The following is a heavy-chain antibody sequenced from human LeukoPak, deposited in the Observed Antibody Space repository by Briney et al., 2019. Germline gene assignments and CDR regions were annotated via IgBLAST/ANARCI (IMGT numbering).Heavy chain of an antibody. CDR1: GGSISSYY. J-gene: IGHJ4*02. Sequence: ASQTLSLTCTVSGGSISSYYWSWIRQPPGKGLEWIGYIYYSGSTNYNPSLKSRVTISVDTSKNQFSLKLSSVTAADTAVYYCARANYDYVWGSPYYFDYWGQGTLVTVSS. D-gene: IGHD3-16*01. CDR3: ARANYDYVWGSPYYFDY. V-gene: IGHV4-59*01. CDR2: IYYSGST.